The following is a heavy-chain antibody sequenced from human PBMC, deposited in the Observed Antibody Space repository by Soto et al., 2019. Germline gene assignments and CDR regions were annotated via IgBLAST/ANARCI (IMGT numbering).Heavy chain of an antibody. V-gene: IGHV4-34*01. Sequence: QVQLQQWGAGLLKPSETLSLTCAVYGGSFSGFYWSWIRQPPGKGLEWIGESNHVGSTNYNPSLTCRVPRSVDPAKNQFSLRLTSVTAADTAVHCCARVLIAGVPTGWGQGTLVIVSS. CDR3: ARVLIAGVPTG. CDR2: SNHVGST. J-gene: IGHJ4*02. D-gene: IGHD3-10*01. CDR1: GGSFSGFY.